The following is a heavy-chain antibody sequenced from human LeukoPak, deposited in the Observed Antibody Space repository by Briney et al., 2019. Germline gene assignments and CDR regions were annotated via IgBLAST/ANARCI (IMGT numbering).Heavy chain of an antibody. D-gene: IGHD1-26*01. J-gene: IGHJ3*02. Sequence: ASVKVSCKASGYTFTGYYMHWVRQAPGQGLEWMVWINPNSGGTNYAQKFQGRVTMTRDTSISTAYMELSRLRSDDTAVYYCARMGSGSYYGAFDIWGQGTMVTVSS. V-gene: IGHV1-2*02. CDR1: GYTFTGYY. CDR3: ARMGSGSYYGAFDI. CDR2: INPNSGGT.